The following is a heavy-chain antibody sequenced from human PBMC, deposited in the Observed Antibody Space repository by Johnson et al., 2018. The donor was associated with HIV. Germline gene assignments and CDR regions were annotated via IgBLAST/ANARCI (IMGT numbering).Heavy chain of an antibody. V-gene: IGHV3-30*14. J-gene: IGHJ3*02. Sequence: QMHLVESGGGVVQPGRSLRLSCAASGFTFSTYAIHWVRQAPGKGLEWVAIISYDGSTKYYADSVKGRFTISRDNSKNSLYLQMNSLRAEDTAVYYCAKDLPPNSSWYGAPDAFDIWGQGTMVTVSS. CDR3: AKDLPPNSSWYGAPDAFDI. CDR1: GFTFSTYA. CDR2: ISYDGSTK. D-gene: IGHD6-13*01.